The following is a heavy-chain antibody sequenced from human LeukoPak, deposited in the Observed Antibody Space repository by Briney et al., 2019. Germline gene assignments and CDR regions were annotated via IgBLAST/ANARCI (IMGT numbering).Heavy chain of an antibody. CDR3: AKDLDIVATITGN. CDR1: GFTFSSYA. D-gene: IGHD5-12*01. J-gene: IGHJ4*02. CDR2: VSGSGGST. Sequence: GGSLRLSCAVSGFTFSSYAMSWVRQAPGKGLEWVSGVSGSGGSTYYADSVKGRFTISRDNSKNTLYLQMNSLRAEDTAVYYCAKDLDIVATITGNWGQGTLVTVSS. V-gene: IGHV3-23*01.